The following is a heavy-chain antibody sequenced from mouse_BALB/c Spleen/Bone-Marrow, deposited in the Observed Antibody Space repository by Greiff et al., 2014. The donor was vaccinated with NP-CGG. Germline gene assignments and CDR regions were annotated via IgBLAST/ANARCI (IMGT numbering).Heavy chain of an antibody. J-gene: IGHJ2*01. CDR2: IDPANGNT. V-gene: IGHV14-3*02. D-gene: IGHD2-4*01. CDR1: GFNIKDTY. Sequence: VQLQQSGAELVKPGASVKLSCTASGFNIKDTYMHWVKQRPEQGLEWIGRIDPANGNTKYDPKFQGKATITADTSSNTAYLQLRSLTSKDTDIDYCARYDYGDYFAYWGQGTPLTVSS. CDR3: ARYDYGDYFAY.